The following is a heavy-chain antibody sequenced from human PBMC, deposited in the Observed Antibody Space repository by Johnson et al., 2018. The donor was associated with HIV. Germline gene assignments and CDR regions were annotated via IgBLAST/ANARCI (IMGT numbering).Heavy chain of an antibody. V-gene: IGHV3-30-3*01. D-gene: IGHD5-12*01. Sequence: VQLVESGGGVVQPGRSLRLSCVASGFTFSSYAMHWVRQAPGKGLEWVAVISYDGSNKYYADSVKGRFTISRDNAKNSLYLQMNSLRAEDTAVYYCARVLRLPRLGAFDICGQGTMVTVSS. CDR3: ARVLRLPRLGAFDI. CDR2: ISYDGSNK. CDR1: GFTFSSYA. J-gene: IGHJ3*02.